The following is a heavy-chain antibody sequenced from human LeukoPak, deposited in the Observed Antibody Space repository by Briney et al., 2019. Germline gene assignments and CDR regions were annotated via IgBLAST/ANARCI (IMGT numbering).Heavy chain of an antibody. V-gene: IGHV3-30*04. Sequence: GGSLRLSCAASGFTFSSYAMHWVRQAPGKGLEWVAVISYDGSNKYYADSVKGRFTISRDNSKNTLYLQMNSLRAEDTAVYYCARGRLWYSSGWPIVDYWGQGTLVTVSS. CDR1: GFTFSSYA. CDR2: ISYDGSNK. D-gene: IGHD6-19*01. CDR3: ARGRLWYSSGWPIVDY. J-gene: IGHJ4*02.